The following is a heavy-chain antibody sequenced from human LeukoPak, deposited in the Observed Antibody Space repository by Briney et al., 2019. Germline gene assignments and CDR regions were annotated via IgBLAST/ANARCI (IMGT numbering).Heavy chain of an antibody. D-gene: IGHD5-18*01. CDR2: ISGDSHST. V-gene: IGHV3-43*02. CDR1: GFTFDDYA. CDR3: ARDTKGYIYGYYYYGMDV. Sequence: GGSLRLSCAASGFTFDDYAMHWVRQAPGKGLEWVSLISGDSHSTFYADSVKGRFTISRDNSKNSLYLQMNSLRNDDTALYYCARDTKGYIYGYYYYGMDVWGQGTTVTVSS. J-gene: IGHJ6*02.